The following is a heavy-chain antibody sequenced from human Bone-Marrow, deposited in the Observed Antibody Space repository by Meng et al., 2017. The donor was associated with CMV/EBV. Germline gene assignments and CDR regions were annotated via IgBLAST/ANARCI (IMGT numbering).Heavy chain of an antibody. CDR1: GGSFSGYY. J-gene: IGHJ6*02. V-gene: IGHV4-34*01. D-gene: IGHD6-13*01. CDR3: ARVKQQLGRVNYYYYGMDV. Sequence: SETLSLTCAVYGGSFSGYYWSWIRQPPGKGLEWIGEINHSGSTNYNPSLKSRVTISVDTSKNQFSLKLSSVTAADTAVYYCARVKQQLGRVNYYYYGMDVWGQGTTVTVSS. CDR2: INHSGST.